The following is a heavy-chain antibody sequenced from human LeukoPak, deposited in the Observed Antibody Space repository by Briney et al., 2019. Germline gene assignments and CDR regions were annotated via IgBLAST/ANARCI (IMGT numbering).Heavy chain of an antibody. CDR3: ARDAPYFYGTSGYPFDY. V-gene: IGHV1-18*04. J-gene: IGHJ4*02. CDR1: DYTFTSYG. Sequence: ASVNVSCKASDYTFTSYGISWVRQAPGQGLEWMGWISAYNGNTNYVQKFQGRVTMTTDTSTSTAYMELRSLRSDDTAVYYCARDAPYFYGTSGYPFDYWGQGTLVTVSS. CDR2: ISAYNGNT. D-gene: IGHD3-22*01.